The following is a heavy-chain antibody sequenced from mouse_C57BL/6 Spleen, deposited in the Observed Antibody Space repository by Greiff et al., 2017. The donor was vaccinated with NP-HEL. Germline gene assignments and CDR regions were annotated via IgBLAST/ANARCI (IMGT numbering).Heavy chain of an antibody. Sequence: EVKVVESGGGLVKPGGSLKLSCAASGFTFSSYAMSWVRQTPEKRLEWVATISDGGSYTYYPDNVKGRFTISRDNATNNLYLQMSHLKAEDTAMYYCAREGGLNFDYWGQGTTLTVSS. CDR1: GFTFSSYA. CDR2: ISDGGSYT. D-gene: IGHD3-3*01. CDR3: AREGGLNFDY. J-gene: IGHJ2*01. V-gene: IGHV5-4*01.